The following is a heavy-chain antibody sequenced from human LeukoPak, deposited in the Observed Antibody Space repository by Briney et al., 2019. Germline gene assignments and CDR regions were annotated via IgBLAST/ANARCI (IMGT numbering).Heavy chain of an antibody. CDR2: ISTTVGNT. CDR3: TKRAEIGGFDP. CDR1: GFTFSTSA. Sequence: GGSLRLSCAASGFTFSTSAMSWVRQAPGKGLEWVSSISTTVGNTYYADSVKGRFTISRDNSNHTLYLQMNSLTAEDTAVYYCTKRAEIGGFDPWCQGTLVTVAS. J-gene: IGHJ5*02. V-gene: IGHV3-23*01. D-gene: IGHD3-10*01.